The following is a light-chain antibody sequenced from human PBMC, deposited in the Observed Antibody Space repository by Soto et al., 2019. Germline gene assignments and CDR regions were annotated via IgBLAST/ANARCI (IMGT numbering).Light chain of an antibody. Sequence: SYELTQPPSLSVSPGQTAKITCSGDTLAKQYVYWYQQKSGQAPVLVIYKDRERPSGIAERLSGSSLGTTATLTISGVQAEDEADYHCQSADNSGTRVIFGGGTKLTVL. CDR2: KDR. CDR3: QSADNSGTRVI. J-gene: IGLJ2*01. V-gene: IGLV3-25*03. CDR1: TLAKQY.